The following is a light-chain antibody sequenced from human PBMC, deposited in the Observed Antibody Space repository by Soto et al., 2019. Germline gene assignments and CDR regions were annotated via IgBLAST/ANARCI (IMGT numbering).Light chain of an antibody. V-gene: IGKV3-20*01. CDR1: QSVSRNN. CDR2: GAS. Sequence: ETVLTQSPGTLSLSPGERATLSCRASQSVSRNNLVWYQQRPGQPPRLLIYGASSRATGIPDRFSGSGSGTDFSLTISRLEPEDFAVYYCQHYVTSLTTFGQGTKVDI. CDR3: QHYVTSLTT. J-gene: IGKJ1*01.